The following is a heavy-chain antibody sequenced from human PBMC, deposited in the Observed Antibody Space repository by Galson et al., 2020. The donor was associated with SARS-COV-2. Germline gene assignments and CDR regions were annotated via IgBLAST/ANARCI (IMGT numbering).Heavy chain of an antibody. CDR3: AKRYRDSSGFDY. CDR2: IRGSGSAT. D-gene: IGHD3-22*01. Sequence: GGSLRLSCAASGFTFSSDAMKWLRQAPGKGLEWVSGIRGSGSATYYAGSVKGRFTISRDNSQNTLYLQMNGLRAEDTAIYYCAKRYRDSSGFDYWGQGARVTVSS. J-gene: IGHJ4*02. CDR1: GFTFSSDA. V-gene: IGHV3-23*01.